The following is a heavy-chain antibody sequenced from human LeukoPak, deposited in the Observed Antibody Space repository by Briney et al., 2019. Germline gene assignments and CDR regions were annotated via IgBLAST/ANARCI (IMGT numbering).Heavy chain of an antibody. Sequence: PGGSLRLSCAASGFTFSSYGMHWVRQAPGTGLEWGAFIRYDGSNKYYADSVKGRFTISRDNSKNTLSLQMSSLRADDTAVYYCAKSAGYYYYYGMDVWGQGTTVTVSS. CDR2: IRYDGSNK. CDR3: AKSAGYYYYYGMDV. V-gene: IGHV3-30*02. CDR1: GFTFSSYG. D-gene: IGHD6-13*01. J-gene: IGHJ6*02.